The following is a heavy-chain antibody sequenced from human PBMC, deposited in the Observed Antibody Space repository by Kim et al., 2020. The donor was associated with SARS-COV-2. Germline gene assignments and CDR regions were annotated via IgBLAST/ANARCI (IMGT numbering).Heavy chain of an antibody. J-gene: IGHJ4*02. Sequence: ASVKVSCKASGYTFTGYYMHWVRQAPGQGLEWMGWINPNSGGTNYAQKFQGRVTMTRDTSISTTYMELSRVRSDDTAVYYCANCLFGGVCDYWGQGTLVTVSS. CDR2: INPNSGGT. CDR1: GYTFTGYY. CDR3: ANCLFGGVCDY. V-gene: IGHV1-2*02. D-gene: IGHD3-16*01.